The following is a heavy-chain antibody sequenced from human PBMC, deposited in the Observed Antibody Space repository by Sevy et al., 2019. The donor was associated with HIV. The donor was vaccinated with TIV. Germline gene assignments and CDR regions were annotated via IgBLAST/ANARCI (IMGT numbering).Heavy chain of an antibody. Sequence: GGSLRLSCVASEFTLNSYAMSWVRQAPGKGLEWISDISGTGARTNYADSVVGRFTISRDNSKNTLYLQMNSLRAEDTAIYYCARDGYNWIPFDRWGQGTLVTVSS. CDR3: ARDGYNWIPFDR. CDR1: EFTLNSYA. V-gene: IGHV3-23*01. CDR2: ISGTGART. D-gene: IGHD1-20*01. J-gene: IGHJ5*02.